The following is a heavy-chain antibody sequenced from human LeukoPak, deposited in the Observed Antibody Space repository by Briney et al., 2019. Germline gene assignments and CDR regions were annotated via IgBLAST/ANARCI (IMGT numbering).Heavy chain of an antibody. CDR2: ISSSSSYI. Sequence: GGSLRLSCAASGFTFSSYSMNWVRQAPGKGLEWVSSISSSSSYIYYADSVKGRFTISRDNAKNSLYLQMNSLRAEDTAVYYCARDCGVTIFGVVTPQPNYYGMDVWGQGTTVTVSS. J-gene: IGHJ6*02. CDR3: ARDCGVTIFGVVTPQPNYYGMDV. V-gene: IGHV3-21*01. D-gene: IGHD3-3*01. CDR1: GFTFSSYS.